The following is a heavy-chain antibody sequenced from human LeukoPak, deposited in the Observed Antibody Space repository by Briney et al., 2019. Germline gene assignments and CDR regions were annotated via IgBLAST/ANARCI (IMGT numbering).Heavy chain of an antibody. J-gene: IGHJ3*02. CDR3: ARLDYGDYRGAFDI. Sequence: GGSLRLSCAASGFTFSSYEMNWVRQAPGKGLEWVSYISSSGSTIYYADSVKGRFTISRDNAKNSLHLQMNSLRAEDTAVYYCARLDYGDYRGAFDIWGQGTMATVSS. CDR2: ISSSGSTI. D-gene: IGHD4-17*01. CDR1: GFTFSSYE. V-gene: IGHV3-48*03.